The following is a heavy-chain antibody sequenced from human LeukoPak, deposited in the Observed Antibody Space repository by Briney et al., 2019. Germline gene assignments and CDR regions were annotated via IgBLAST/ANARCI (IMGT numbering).Heavy chain of an antibody. CDR2: ISSSGSTI. Sequence: PGGSLRLSCAASGFTFSDYYMSWIRQAPGKGLEWVSYISSSGSTIYYADSVKGRFTISRDNAKNSLYLQMTSLRAEDTAVYYCARRIVGAPSYYFDSWGQGTLVTVSS. J-gene: IGHJ4*02. CDR3: ARRIVGAPSYYFDS. D-gene: IGHD1-26*01. V-gene: IGHV3-11*01. CDR1: GFTFSDYY.